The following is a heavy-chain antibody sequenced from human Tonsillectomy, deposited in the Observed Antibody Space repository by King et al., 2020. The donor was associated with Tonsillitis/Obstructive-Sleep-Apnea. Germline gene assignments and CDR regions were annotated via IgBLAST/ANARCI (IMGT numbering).Heavy chain of an antibody. J-gene: IGHJ6*04. Sequence: VQLVESGGGLVQPGGSLRLSCAASGFTFSSYAMSWVRQAPGKGLEWVSAISGSGGRTYYADSVKGRFTISRDNSKNTLYLQMNSLRAEDTAVYYCAKVSPGYCSGGSCLGMDVWGKGTTVTVSS. D-gene: IGHD2-15*01. CDR2: ISGSGGRT. V-gene: IGHV3-23*04. CDR3: AKVSPGYCSGGSCLGMDV. CDR1: GFTFSSYA.